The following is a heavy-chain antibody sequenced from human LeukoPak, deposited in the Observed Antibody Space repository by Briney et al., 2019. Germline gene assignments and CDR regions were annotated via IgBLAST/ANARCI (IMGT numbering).Heavy chain of an antibody. CDR2: INAGNGNT. J-gene: IGHJ3*02. V-gene: IGHV1-3*01. CDR1: GYTFTSYA. D-gene: IGHD3-10*01. CDR3: ARFLVRAYAFDI. Sequence: ASVKVSCKASGYTFTSYAMHWVRQAPGQRFEWMGWINAGNGNTKYSQKFQGRVTITRDTSASTAYMELSSLRSEDTAVYYCARFLVRAYAFDIWGQGTMVTVSS.